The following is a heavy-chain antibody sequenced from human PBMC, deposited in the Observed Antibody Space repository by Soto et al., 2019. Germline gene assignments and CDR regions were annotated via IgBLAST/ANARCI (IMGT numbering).Heavy chain of an antibody. CDR2: ISILGDST. J-gene: IGHJ3*01. D-gene: IGHD6-19*01. V-gene: IGHV3-11*01. CDR3: ARDRAGTRTFPHNTFNL. Sequence: QEQLAESGGGLVKPGGSLRLSCAASGFSFNVYYMTWIRQAPGSGLEWVASISILGDSTYYADSVKGRFTISRDNVKNSLDLQMDTLRAEDTAVYYCARDRAGTRTFPHNTFNLRGQGTTVTVAS. CDR1: GFSFNVYY.